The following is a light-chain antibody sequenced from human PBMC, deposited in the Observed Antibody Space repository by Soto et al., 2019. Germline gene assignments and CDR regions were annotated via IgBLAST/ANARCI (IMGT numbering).Light chain of an antibody. V-gene: IGKV3-11*01. CDR2: DAS. CDR1: QSVSGY. CDR3: QQRSNWPST. J-gene: IGKJ4*01. Sequence: IVLTQSQATLSLSPGNRATLYCRASQSVSGYLSWYQQKPGQAPRLLIYDASNRATGIPARFSGSGSGTDFTLTITSLEPEDFAVYYCQQRSNWPSTFGGGTKVEI.